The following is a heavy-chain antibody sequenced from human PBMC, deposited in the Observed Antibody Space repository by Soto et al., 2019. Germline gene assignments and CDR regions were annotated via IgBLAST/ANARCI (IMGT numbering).Heavy chain of an antibody. J-gene: IGHJ5*01. CDR3: ARLVSLLQPIDS. D-gene: IGHD4-4*01. Sequence: GESLKSSCQTSGYTFTNYWIGWVRQMPGGGLEWLGLIFPRDFDVRYSPSFEGQVTISADRSTATAFLQWRPLEASDSALYFCARLVSLLQPIDSWGHGTPVTVSS. CDR2: IFPRDFDV. V-gene: IGHV5-51*01. CDR1: GYTFTNYW.